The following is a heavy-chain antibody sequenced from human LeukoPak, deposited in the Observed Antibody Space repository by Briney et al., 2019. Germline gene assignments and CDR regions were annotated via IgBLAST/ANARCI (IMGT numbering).Heavy chain of an antibody. D-gene: IGHD2-21*02. CDR1: GFTFSSYA. V-gene: IGHV3-30-3*01. Sequence: GRSLRLSCAASGFTFSSYAMHWVRQAPGKGLEWVAVISYDGSNKYYADSVKGRFTISRDNSKNTLYLQMNSLRAEDTAVYYCARLVTHLKKTPMGNFDYWGQGTLVTVSS. CDR2: ISYDGSNK. CDR3: ARLVTHLKKTPMGNFDY. J-gene: IGHJ4*02.